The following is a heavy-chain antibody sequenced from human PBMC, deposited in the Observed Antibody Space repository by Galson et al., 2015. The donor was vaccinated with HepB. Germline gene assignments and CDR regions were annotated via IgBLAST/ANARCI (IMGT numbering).Heavy chain of an antibody. J-gene: IGHJ4*02. CDR1: DASISSGSYF. CDR3: ARRPRLYSFDH. D-gene: IGHD2-21*01. CDR2: VYYSGST. Sequence: ETLSLTCTVSDASISSGSYFWGWIRQPPGKGLEWIGSVYYSGSTYYNASLKSRVTISVDTSKKQFSLKVTSVTAADTAVYYCARRPRLYSFDHWGQGTLVTVSS. V-gene: IGHV4-39*01.